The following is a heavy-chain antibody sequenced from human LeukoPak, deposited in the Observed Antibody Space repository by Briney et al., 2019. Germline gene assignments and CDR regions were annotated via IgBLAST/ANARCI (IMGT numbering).Heavy chain of an antibody. CDR2: IYYSGST. CDR3: ARGYCSGGSCYLAHNWFDP. V-gene: IGHV4-59*01. D-gene: IGHD2-15*01. Sequence: SETLSLTCTVSGGSISSYYWSWIRQPPGKGLEWIGYIYYSGSTNYNPSLKSRVTISVDTSKNQFSLKLSSVTAADTAVYYCARGYCSGGSCYLAHNWFDPWGQGTLVTVSS. J-gene: IGHJ5*02. CDR1: GGSISSYY.